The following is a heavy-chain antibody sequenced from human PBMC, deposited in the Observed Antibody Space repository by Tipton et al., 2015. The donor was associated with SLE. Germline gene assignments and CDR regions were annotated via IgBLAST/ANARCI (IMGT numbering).Heavy chain of an antibody. Sequence: GLVKPSETLSLTCTVSGGSISSSSYYWGWIRQPPGKGLEWIGSIYYSGSTYYNPSLKSRVTISVDTSKNQFSLRASSVTAADTAVYYCARNADGSFDYWGQGTLVTVSS. CDR1: GGSISSSSYY. J-gene: IGHJ4*02. V-gene: IGHV4-39*07. CDR2: IYYSGST. D-gene: IGHD1-14*01. CDR3: ARNADGSFDY.